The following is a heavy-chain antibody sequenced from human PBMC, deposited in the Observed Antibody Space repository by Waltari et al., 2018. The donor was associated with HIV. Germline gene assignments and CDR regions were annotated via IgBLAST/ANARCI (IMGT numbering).Heavy chain of an antibody. CDR2: IDPSGST. CDR3: ARASPHEDIVVVPAAIYWYFDL. J-gene: IGHJ2*01. Sequence: QVQLQESGPGLVKPSQTLSLTCTVSGGPIRRGSYYWSWIRQPAGKGLAWIGRIDPSGSTNYNPPLKSRVTISVDTSKNQFSLKLSSVTAADTAVYYCARASPHEDIVVVPAAIYWYFDLWGRGTLVTVSS. CDR1: GGPIRRGSYY. V-gene: IGHV4-61*02. D-gene: IGHD2-2*01.